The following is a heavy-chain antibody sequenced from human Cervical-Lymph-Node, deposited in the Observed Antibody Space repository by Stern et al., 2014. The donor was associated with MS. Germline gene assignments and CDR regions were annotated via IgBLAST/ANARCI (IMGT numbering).Heavy chain of an antibody. CDR1: GYSFTDYY. Sequence: QVQLVQSGAEVKKPGASVKVSCKASGYSFTDYYINWVRQAPGQGLEWMARINPDSGGINYAQNFQGRVTMTRDTSISTDYMELSGLTSDDTAVYFCAGDLVGPTGLAYWGQGTLVTVSS. CDR2: INPDSGGI. D-gene: IGHD1-26*01. CDR3: AGDLVGPTGLAY. V-gene: IGHV1-2*06. J-gene: IGHJ1*01.